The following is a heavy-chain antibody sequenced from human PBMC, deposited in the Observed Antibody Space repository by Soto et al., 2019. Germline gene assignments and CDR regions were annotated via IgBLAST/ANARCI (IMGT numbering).Heavy chain of an antibody. D-gene: IGHD6-13*01. J-gene: IGHJ6*03. CDR2: IYYSEST. V-gene: IGHV4-39*01. CDR3: ARQADKQQLFFYYYYYFMDV. CDR1: GDSVSSGSYY. Sequence: SETLSLTCTVSGDSVSSGSYYWGWIRQPPGKGLDWIGSIYYSESTYYNPSLKSRVTISVDTSKNQFSLNLSSVTAADTAVYYCARQADKQQLFFYYYYYFMDVWGKGTTVTVSS.